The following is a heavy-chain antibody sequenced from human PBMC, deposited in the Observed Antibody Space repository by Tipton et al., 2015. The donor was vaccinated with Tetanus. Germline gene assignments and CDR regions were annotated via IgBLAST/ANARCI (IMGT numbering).Heavy chain of an antibody. Sequence: QLVQSGAEVKKPGASVKVSCKASGYTFTHYGVYWVRQAPGQRLEWMGWISPFNENVNYAEKFQGRLTMTTDRSTATVYMDLRSRGSDDTAVYYCARGRGVGPHKYFEHWGQGTLVTVSS. CDR1: GYTFTHYG. D-gene: IGHD1-26*01. J-gene: IGHJ5*02. CDR3: ARGRGVGPHKYFEH. V-gene: IGHV1-18*01. CDR2: ISPFNENV.